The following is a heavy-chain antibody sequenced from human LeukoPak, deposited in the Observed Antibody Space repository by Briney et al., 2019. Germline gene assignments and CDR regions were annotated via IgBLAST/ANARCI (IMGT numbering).Heavy chain of an antibody. CDR2: IYTSGST. V-gene: IGHV4-4*07. Sequence: SETLSLTCTVSGGSISSYYWSWIRQPAGKGLEWIGRIYTSGSTNYNPSLKSRVTMSVDTSKNQFSLKLSSVTAADTAVYYCARGHYWNYFFYYYYMDVWGKGTTVTVSS. CDR3: ARGHYWNYFFYYYYMDV. J-gene: IGHJ6*03. CDR1: GGSISSYY. D-gene: IGHD1-7*01.